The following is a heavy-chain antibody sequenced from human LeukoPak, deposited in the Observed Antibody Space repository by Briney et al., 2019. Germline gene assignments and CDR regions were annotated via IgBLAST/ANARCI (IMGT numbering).Heavy chain of an antibody. Sequence: SGPTLVNPTQTLTLTCTFSGFSLSTSGVGVGWIRQPPGKALEWLALIYWNDDKRYSPSLKSRLTITKDTSKNQVVLTMTNMDPVDTATYYCAHSTSRPYYDFWSGQGEFDYWGQGTLVTVSS. D-gene: IGHD3-3*01. CDR3: AHSTSRPYYDFWSGQGEFDY. J-gene: IGHJ4*02. CDR1: GFSLSTSGVG. CDR2: IYWNDDK. V-gene: IGHV2-5*01.